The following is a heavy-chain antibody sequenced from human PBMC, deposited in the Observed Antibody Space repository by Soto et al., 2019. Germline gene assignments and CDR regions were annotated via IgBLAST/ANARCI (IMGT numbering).Heavy chain of an antibody. Sequence: ASVKVSCKASGYTFTSHYMHWVRQAPGQGLEWMGVIHPSGGSTSYAQKFHGRVTMTRDTSTSTVYMELSSLTSEDTAVYYCARVSDRFDYWGQGTLVTVSS. J-gene: IGHJ4*02. CDR3: ARVSDRFDY. CDR2: IHPSGGST. D-gene: IGHD3-10*01. CDR1: GYTFTSHY. V-gene: IGHV1-46*01.